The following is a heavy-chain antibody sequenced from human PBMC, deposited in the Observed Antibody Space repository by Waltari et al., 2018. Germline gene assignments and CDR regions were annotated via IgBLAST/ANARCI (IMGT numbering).Heavy chain of an antibody. J-gene: IGHJ4*02. CDR3: ARASMTTVTTYLDY. CDR1: GGTFSSYT. CDR2: IIPILGIA. V-gene: IGHV1-69*02. D-gene: IGHD4-17*01. Sequence: QVQLVQSGAAVKKPGSSVKVSCKASGGTFSSYTIRLLRPAPGQGLEWMGRIIPILGIANYAQKFQGRVTITADKSTSTAYMELSSLRSEDTAVYYCARASMTTVTTYLDYWGQGTLVTVSS.